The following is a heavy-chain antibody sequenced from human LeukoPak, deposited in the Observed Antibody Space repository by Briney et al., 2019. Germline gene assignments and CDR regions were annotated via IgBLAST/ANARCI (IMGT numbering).Heavy chain of an antibody. J-gene: IGHJ4*02. Sequence: PSETLSLTCAVYGGSFSGYYWGWIRQPPGKGLEWIGEINHSGSTNYNPSLKSRVTISVDTSKNQFSLKLTSVTAADTALYYCAREGVNTAMVFDSWGQGTRVTVSS. D-gene: IGHD5-18*01. CDR1: GGSFSGYY. CDR3: AREGVNTAMVFDS. CDR2: INHSGST. V-gene: IGHV4-34*01.